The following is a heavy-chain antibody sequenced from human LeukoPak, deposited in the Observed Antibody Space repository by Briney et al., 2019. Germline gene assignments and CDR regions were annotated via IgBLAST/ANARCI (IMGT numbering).Heavy chain of an antibody. CDR2: ISNDGDTI. D-gene: IGHD3-10*01. J-gene: IGHJ4*02. Sequence: GGSLRLSCAASGFTFSSYEMNWVRQAPGKGLEWVSFISNDGDTITYVDSVKGRFTISRDNAKNSLYLQMNSLRAEDTAVYYCARFYGSGSYCVYWGQGTLVTVSS. V-gene: IGHV3-48*03. CDR1: GFTFSSYE. CDR3: ARFYGSGSYCVY.